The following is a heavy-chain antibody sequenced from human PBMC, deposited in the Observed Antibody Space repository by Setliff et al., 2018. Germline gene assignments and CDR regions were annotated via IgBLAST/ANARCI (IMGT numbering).Heavy chain of an antibody. D-gene: IGHD5-18*01. Sequence: TLSLTCAVSGYSISSGYYWSWIRQHPGKGLEWIGYIYYSGSTYYNPSLKSRATISVDTSKNQFSLKLSPVTAADTAVYYCARVPRFTDTRNAFDIWGQGTMVTVSS. CDR3: ARVPRFTDTRNAFDI. CDR2: IYYSGST. CDR1: GYSISSGYY. V-gene: IGHV4-31*11. J-gene: IGHJ3*02.